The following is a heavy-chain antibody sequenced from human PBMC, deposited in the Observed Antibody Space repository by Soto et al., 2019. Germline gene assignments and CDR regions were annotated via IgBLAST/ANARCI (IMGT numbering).Heavy chain of an antibody. CDR1: GYTFTSYG. D-gene: IGHD3-10*01. Sequence: GASVKVSCKASGYTFTSYGISWVRQAPGQGLEWMGWISAYNGNTNYAQKLQGRVTMTTDTSTSTAYMELRSLRSDDTAVYYCARDPPADYYGSGSYFYWGQGTLVTVSS. J-gene: IGHJ4*02. V-gene: IGHV1-18*01. CDR3: ARDPPADYYGSGSYFY. CDR2: ISAYNGNT.